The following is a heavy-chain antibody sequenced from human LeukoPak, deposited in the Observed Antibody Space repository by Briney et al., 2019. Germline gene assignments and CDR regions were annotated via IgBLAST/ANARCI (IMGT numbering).Heavy chain of an antibody. CDR2: IYSGGST. CDR1: GFTVSSNY. CDR3: ARDRVEGYYDSSGYGYYYYYGMDV. Sequence: GSLRLSCAASGFTVSSNYMSWVRQAPGKGLEWVSVIYSGGSTYYADSVKGRFTISRDNSKNTLYLQMNSLRAEDTAVYYCARDRVEGYYDSSGYGYYYYYGMDVWGQGTTVTVSS. J-gene: IGHJ6*02. V-gene: IGHV3-53*01. D-gene: IGHD3-22*01.